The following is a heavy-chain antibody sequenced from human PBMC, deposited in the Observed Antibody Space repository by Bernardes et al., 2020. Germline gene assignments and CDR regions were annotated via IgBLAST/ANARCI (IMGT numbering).Heavy chain of an antibody. CDR3: ARGYTMVRGVSNWFDP. D-gene: IGHD3-10*01. Sequence: SESLSLTCTVSGGSISSISYYWGWLLQPPGKGLEWIGSIYYSGSTYYNPSLKSRVTISVDTSKNQFSLKLSSVTAADTAVYYCARGYTMVRGVSNWFDPWGQGTLVTGSS. CDR1: GGSISSISYY. V-gene: IGHV4-39*01. J-gene: IGHJ5*02. CDR2: IYYSGST.